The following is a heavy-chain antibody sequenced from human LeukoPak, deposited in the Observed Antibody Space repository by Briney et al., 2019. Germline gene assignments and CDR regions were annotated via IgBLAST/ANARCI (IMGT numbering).Heavy chain of an antibody. Sequence: SETLSLTCAVYGGSFIGYYWSWIRQPPGKGLEWIGEINHSGGSNYNPSLKSRVTISADTSKSQFSLKLGSVTAADTAVYYCARVPLRFLAPFDYWGQGTLVTVSS. CDR3: ARVPLRFLAPFDY. CDR2: INHSGGS. V-gene: IGHV4-34*01. J-gene: IGHJ4*02. D-gene: IGHD3-3*01. CDR1: GGSFIGYY.